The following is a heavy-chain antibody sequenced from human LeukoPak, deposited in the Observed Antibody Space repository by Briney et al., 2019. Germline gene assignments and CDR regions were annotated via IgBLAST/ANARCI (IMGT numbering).Heavy chain of an antibody. CDR2: TYYRSKWNN. Sequence: SQTLSLTCAISGDTVSSNIAAWNWIRQPPSRGLEWLGRTYYRSKWNNDYAVSVKSRISISPDASKNQFSLQLNSVTPEDTAVYYCARDLCSGGSCYWRFDYWGQGTLVTVPS. V-gene: IGHV6-1*01. CDR3: ARDLCSGGSCYWRFDY. D-gene: IGHD2-15*01. CDR1: GDTVSSNIAA. J-gene: IGHJ4*02.